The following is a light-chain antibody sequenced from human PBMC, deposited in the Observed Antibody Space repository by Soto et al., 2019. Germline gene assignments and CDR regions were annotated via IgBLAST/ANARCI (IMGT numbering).Light chain of an antibody. CDR3: KQTYSLPRT. V-gene: IGKV1-39*01. CDR2: SAY. CDR1: QTVSKF. Sequence: DVQMTHSPSSLSASVGDRVTIAWRASQTVSKFVNWYQQKPGKVPDLLIYSAYTLYSGVQSRFSGSGSGTEFTLTISNLQPEEFATYYCKQTYSLPRTFAQGTKVDIK. J-gene: IGKJ1*01.